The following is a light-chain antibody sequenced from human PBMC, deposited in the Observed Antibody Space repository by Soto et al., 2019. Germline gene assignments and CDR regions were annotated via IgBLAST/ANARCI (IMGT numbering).Light chain of an antibody. Sequence: NFMLTQPHSVSESPGKTVTISCTGSSGNIASNYVQWYRQRPGRVPTTVIYADDQRPSGVPDRFSGSIDSSSNSAPLTIAGLETEDEANYYCQSYENSIVVFGGGTKVTVL. CDR3: QSYENSIVV. V-gene: IGLV6-57*02. J-gene: IGLJ2*01. CDR2: ADD. CDR1: SGNIASNY.